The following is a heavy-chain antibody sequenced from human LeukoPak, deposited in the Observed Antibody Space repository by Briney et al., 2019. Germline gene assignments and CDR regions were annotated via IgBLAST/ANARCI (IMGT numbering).Heavy chain of an antibody. CDR1: GFTFSSYS. CDR3: ARGQYQLLHDY. J-gene: IGHJ4*02. D-gene: IGHD2-2*01. CDR2: ISSSSSYI. V-gene: IGHV3-21*01. Sequence: GGSLRLSCAAAGFTFSSYSMNWVRQAPGKGLEWVSSISSSSSYIYYADSVKGRFTISRDNAKNSLYLQMDSLRAEDTAVYYCARGQYQLLHDYWGQGTLVTVSS.